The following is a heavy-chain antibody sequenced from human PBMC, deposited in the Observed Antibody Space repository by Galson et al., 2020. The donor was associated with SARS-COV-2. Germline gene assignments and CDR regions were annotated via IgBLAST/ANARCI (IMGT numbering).Heavy chain of an antibody. Sequence: GGSLRLSRAASGFTFSSYAMHWVRQAPGTGLEWVAVISYDGSNKYYADSVKGRFTISRDNSKNTLYLQMNSLRAEGPAVYYCASGNGGSYSDAFDIWGQGTMVTVSS. D-gene: IGHD1-26*01. CDR3: ASGNGGSYSDAFDI. CDR2: ISYDGSNK. V-gene: IGHV3-30*04. CDR1: GFTFSSYA. J-gene: IGHJ3*02.